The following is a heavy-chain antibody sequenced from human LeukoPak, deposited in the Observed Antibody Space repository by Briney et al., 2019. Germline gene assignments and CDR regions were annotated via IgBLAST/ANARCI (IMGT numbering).Heavy chain of an antibody. D-gene: IGHD3-10*01. V-gene: IGHV1-18*01. J-gene: IGHJ3*02. CDR1: GYTFTSYG. CDR2: ISAYNGNT. CDR3: ARDYGSGSYGDTGSPAFDI. Sequence: ASVKVSCKASGYTFTSYGISWVRQAPGQGLEWMGWISAYNGNTNYAQKLQGRVTMPTDTSTSTAYMELRSLRSDDTAVYYCARDYGSGSYGDTGSPAFDIWGQGTMVTVSS.